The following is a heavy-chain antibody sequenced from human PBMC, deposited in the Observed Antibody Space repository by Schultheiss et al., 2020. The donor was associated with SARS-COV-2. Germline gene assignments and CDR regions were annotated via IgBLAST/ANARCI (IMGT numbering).Heavy chain of an antibody. V-gene: IGHV3-74*01. D-gene: IGHD2-2*01. CDR3: ARATVVPAAMGYYYYMDV. CDR1: GFTFSSNY. J-gene: IGHJ6*03. CDR2: INSDGSST. Sequence: GGSLRLSCAASGFTFSSNYMSWVRQAPGKGLEWVSRINSDGSSTSYADSVKGRFTISRDNAKNTLYLQMNSLRAEDTAVYYCARATVVPAAMGYYYYMDVWGKGTTVTVSS.